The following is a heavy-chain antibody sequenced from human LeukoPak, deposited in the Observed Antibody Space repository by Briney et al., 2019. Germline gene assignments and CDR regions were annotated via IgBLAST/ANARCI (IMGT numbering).Heavy chain of an antibody. Sequence: PGGSLRLSCAAAGFPLRSYAMSWVRQAPGKGMEWVSAIGGSGGNTYYADSVKGRFTISRDTSKNTLYLQMNSLRVEDTAPYYCAREKSLVRGAIESWGQGALVIVSS. V-gene: IGHV3-23*01. CDR3: AREKSLVRGAIES. CDR1: GFPLRSYA. D-gene: IGHD3-10*01. CDR2: IGGSGGNT. J-gene: IGHJ5*01.